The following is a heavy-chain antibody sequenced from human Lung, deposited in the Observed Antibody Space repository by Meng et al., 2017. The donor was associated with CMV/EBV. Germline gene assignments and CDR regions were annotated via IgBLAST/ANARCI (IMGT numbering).Heavy chain of an antibody. CDR2: ISSSSSYI. Sequence: GESLKISCAASGFTFSSYSMNLVRQAPGKGLEWVSSISSSSSYIYYADSVKGRFTISRDNAKNTLYLQMNSLSAEDTAVYYCAKYSAVGERLYYFDYWGQGTXVTVCS. CDR1: GFTFSSYS. D-gene: IGHD2-21*01. CDR3: AKYSAVGERLYYFDY. J-gene: IGHJ4*02. V-gene: IGHV3-21*04.